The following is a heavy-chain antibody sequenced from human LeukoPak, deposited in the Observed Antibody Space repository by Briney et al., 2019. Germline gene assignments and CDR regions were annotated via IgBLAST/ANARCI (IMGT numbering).Heavy chain of an antibody. V-gene: IGHV3-23*01. CDR3: AKPFGSWSYYFDY. CDR2: ISDSGDRA. CDR1: GFTFSSYA. J-gene: IGHJ4*02. D-gene: IGHD6-13*01. Sequence: PGGSLRLSCAASGFTFSSYAMSWVRQAPGKGLEWVSGISDSGDRAHYADSVKGRFTISRDNSKNTLYLQMNSLRAEDTAVYYCAKPFGSWSYYFDYWGQGTLVTVSS.